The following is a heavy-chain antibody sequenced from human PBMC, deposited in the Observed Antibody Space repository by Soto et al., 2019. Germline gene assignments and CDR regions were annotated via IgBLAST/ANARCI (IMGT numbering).Heavy chain of an antibody. V-gene: IGHV1-3*01. D-gene: IGHD3-10*01. CDR3: ARSLVLLWFGELDHYGMDV. J-gene: IGHJ6*02. Sequence: GASVKVSCKASGYTLTSYYMHWVRQAPEQRLEWMGWINAGNGNTKYSQKFQGRVTITRDTSASTAYMELSSLRSEDTAVYYCARSLVLLWFGELDHYGMDVWGQGTTVTVSS. CDR2: INAGNGNT. CDR1: GYTLTSYY.